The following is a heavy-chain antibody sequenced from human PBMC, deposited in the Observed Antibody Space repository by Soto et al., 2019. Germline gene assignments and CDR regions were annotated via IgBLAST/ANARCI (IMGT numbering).Heavy chain of an antibody. V-gene: IGHV3-48*02. J-gene: IGHJ6*03. Sequence: EVQLVESGGGLVQPGGSLRLSCAASGFTFSSYSMNWVRQAPGKGLEWVSYISSSSSTIYYADSVKGRFTIYRDNAKNSLYLQMNSMRDEDTAVYYCARECPLRENYYYYYYSMDVWGKGTTVTVSS. CDR3: ARECPLRENYYYYYYSMDV. D-gene: IGHD5-12*01. CDR1: GFTFSSYS. CDR2: ISSSSSTI.